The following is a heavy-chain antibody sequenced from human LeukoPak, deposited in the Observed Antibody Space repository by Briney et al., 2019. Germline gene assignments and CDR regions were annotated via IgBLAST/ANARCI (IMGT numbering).Heavy chain of an antibody. J-gene: IGHJ3*02. Sequence: QSGGSLRLSCAASGFTFSSYATSWVRQAPGKGLEWVSAISGSGGSTYYADSVKGRFTISRDNSKNTLYLQMNSLRAEDTAVYYCARNLYSGEAFDIWGQGTMVTVSS. CDR1: GFTFSSYA. V-gene: IGHV3-23*01. D-gene: IGHD1-26*01. CDR2: ISGSGGST. CDR3: ARNLYSGEAFDI.